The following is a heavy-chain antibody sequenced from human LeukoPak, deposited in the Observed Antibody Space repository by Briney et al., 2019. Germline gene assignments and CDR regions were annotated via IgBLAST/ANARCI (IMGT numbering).Heavy chain of an antibody. CDR3: ARSYSSSDHYYYYGMDV. CDR1: GGSISSYY. V-gene: IGHV4-59*08. J-gene: IGHJ6*02. D-gene: IGHD6-13*01. CDR2: INYIRTT. Sequence: SETLSLTCTVSGGSISSYYWSWIRQPPGKGLEWIGYINYIRTTDYNPSLKSRVTISLDTSKNRFSLKLSSVTAADTAMYYCARSYSSSDHYYYYGMDVWGQGTTVTVSS.